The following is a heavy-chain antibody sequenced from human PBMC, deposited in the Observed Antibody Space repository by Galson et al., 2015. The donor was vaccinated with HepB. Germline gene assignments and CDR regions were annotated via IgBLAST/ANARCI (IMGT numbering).Heavy chain of an antibody. CDR1: GFPFDDSA. J-gene: IGHJ4*02. V-gene: IGHV3-9*01. D-gene: IGHD3-9*01. CDR3: AKVDYDILTGYATGLGY. Sequence: SLRLSCAASGFPFDDSAMHWVRQAPGKGLEWVSGISWNSGSRNYADSVKGRFTISRDNAKKFLYLQMNSLRAEDTALYYCAKVDYDILTGYATGLGYWGRGTLVTVSS. CDR2: ISWNSGSR.